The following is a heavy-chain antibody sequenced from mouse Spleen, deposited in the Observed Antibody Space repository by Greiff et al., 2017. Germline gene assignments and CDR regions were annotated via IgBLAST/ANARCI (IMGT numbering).Heavy chain of an antibody. D-gene: IGHD3-3*01. CDR1: GYSITSGYY. J-gene: IGHJ2*01. CDR2: ISYDGSN. Sequence: EVKLVESGPGLVKPSQSLSLTCSVTGYSITSGYYWNWIRQFPGNKLEWMGYISYDGSNNYNPSLKNRISITRDTSKNQFFLKLNSVTTEDTATYYCARGWPRDYFDYWGQGTTLTVSS. V-gene: IGHV3-6*01. CDR3: ARGWPRDYFDY.